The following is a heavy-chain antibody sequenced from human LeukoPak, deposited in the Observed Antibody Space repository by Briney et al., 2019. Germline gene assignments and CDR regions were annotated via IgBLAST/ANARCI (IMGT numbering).Heavy chain of an antibody. Sequence: SETLSLTCTASGGSISSSSYYWGWIRQPPGKGLEWIGSIYYSGSTYYNPSLKSRVTISVDTSKNQFSLKLSSVTAADTAVYYCASEGVGMIVSDYWGQGTLVTVSS. J-gene: IGHJ4*02. CDR2: IYYSGST. D-gene: IGHD3-22*01. V-gene: IGHV4-39*07. CDR3: ASEGVGMIVSDY. CDR1: GGSISSSSYY.